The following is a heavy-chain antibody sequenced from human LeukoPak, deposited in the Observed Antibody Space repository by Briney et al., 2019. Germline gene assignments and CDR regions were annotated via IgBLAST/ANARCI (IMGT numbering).Heavy chain of an antibody. V-gene: IGHV3-30-3*01. CDR2: MSYDGNNK. CDR3: ARDGYCSGGSCYERADYYYGMDV. D-gene: IGHD2-15*01. Sequence: GALRLSCAASGFTLSSYTMHWVRQAPGKGLEWVAVMSYDGNNKFYADSVKGRFTISRDNSKNTLYLQMNSLRAEDTAVYYCARDGYCSGGSCYERADYYYGMDVWGQGTTVTVSS. CDR1: GFTLSSYT. J-gene: IGHJ6*02.